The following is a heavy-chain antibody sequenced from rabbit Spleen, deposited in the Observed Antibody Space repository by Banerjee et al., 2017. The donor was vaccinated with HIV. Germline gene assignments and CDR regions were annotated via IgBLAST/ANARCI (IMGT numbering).Heavy chain of an antibody. J-gene: IGHJ4*01. CDR1: GFSFSNRDW. CDR2: IYAGSSDYT. Sequence: QSLEESGGDLVKPGASLTLTCTVSGFSFSNRDWMCWVRQAPGKGLEWIACIYAGSSDYTYYASWAKGRFTISNTSSTTVTLQMTSLTVADTATYFCARDLDDVIGWNFGWWGPGTLVTVS. V-gene: IGHV1S40*01. CDR3: ARDLDDVIGWNFGW. D-gene: IGHD4-1*01.